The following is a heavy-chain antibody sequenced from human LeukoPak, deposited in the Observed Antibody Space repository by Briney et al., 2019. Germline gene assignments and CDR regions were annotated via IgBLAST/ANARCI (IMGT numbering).Heavy chain of an antibody. CDR1: GGSFSGYY. Sequence: SETLSLTCAVYGGSFSGYYWSWIRQPAGKGLEWIGRIYSTGTTYYKPSLKSRVTMSVDTSHNQFFLKLNSVTAADTAVYYCARGSGTTLDYWGQGTLVTVSS. CDR2: IYSTGTT. D-gene: IGHD1-1*01. J-gene: IGHJ4*02. V-gene: IGHV4-59*10. CDR3: ARGSGTTLDY.